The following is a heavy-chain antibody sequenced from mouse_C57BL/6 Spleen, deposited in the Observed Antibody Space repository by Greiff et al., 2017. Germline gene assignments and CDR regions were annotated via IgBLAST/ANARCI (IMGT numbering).Heavy chain of an antibody. Sequence: EVQVVESGEGLVKPGGSLKLSCAASGFTFTSYAMSWVRQTPEKRLEWVAYISSGGDYIYYADTVKGRFTISRDNARNTLYLQMSSLKSEDTAMYYCTREGVITTVVDWGQGTLVTVSA. CDR2: ISSGGDYI. J-gene: IGHJ3*01. CDR1: GFTFTSYA. V-gene: IGHV5-9-1*02. D-gene: IGHD1-1*01. CDR3: TREGVITTVVD.